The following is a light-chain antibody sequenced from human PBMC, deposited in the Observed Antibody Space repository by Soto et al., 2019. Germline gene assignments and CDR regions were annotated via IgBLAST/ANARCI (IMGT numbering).Light chain of an antibody. CDR2: DDR. Sequence: SYELTQPPSVSVAPGQTASITCGGNNIGAKGVHWYQQKNPGQAPVLVVFDDRARPSAIPERFSGSNSGNTATLTISRVEARDEADYYCQVWHSTSVRVFGGGTKLTVL. J-gene: IGLJ2*01. CDR1: NIGAKG. V-gene: IGLV3-21*02. CDR3: QVWHSTSVRV.